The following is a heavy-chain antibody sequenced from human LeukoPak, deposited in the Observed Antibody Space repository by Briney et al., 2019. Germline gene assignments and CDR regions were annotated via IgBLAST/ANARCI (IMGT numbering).Heavy chain of an antibody. CDR3: ARDVGSGSYTAPNWFDP. CDR1: GGSISSYY. J-gene: IGHJ5*02. Sequence: PSETLSLTCTVSGGSISSYYWTWIRQPPGKGLEWIGYIYFSGSTNYNPSLKSRVTISVDTSKNQFSLKLSSVTAADTAVYYCARDVGSGSYTAPNWFDPWGQGTLVTVSS. V-gene: IGHV4-59*01. CDR2: IYFSGST. D-gene: IGHD3-10*01.